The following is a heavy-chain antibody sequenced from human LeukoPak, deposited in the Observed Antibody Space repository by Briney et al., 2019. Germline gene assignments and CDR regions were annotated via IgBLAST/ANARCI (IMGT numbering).Heavy chain of an antibody. CDR3: ARGVATIPNWFDP. J-gene: IGHJ5*02. CDR2: IKEDGSAK. CDR1: GFTFRNYW. V-gene: IGHV3-7*02. D-gene: IGHD5-12*01. Sequence: QPGGSLRLSCAASGFTFRNYWMSWVRQAPGKGLEWVGNIKEDGSAKYYLDSVKGRVTISRDNAKNSLYLQMNSLRAEDTAVYYCARGVATIPNWFDPWGQGTLVTVSS.